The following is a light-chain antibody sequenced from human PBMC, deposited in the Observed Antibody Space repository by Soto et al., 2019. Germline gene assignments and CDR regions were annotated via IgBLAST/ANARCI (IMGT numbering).Light chain of an antibody. CDR1: QGISSY. V-gene: IGKV1-27*01. J-gene: IGKJ4*01. CDR2: SAS. CDR3: QRTYNAPPLT. Sequence: DIQLTQSPSSLSASVGDRVTITSRVSQGISSYLNWYRQKPGKVPKLLIYSASNLQSGVPSRFSGSGSGTDFTLTISSLQPEDVATSYGQRTYNAPPLTFGGGTKVEIK.